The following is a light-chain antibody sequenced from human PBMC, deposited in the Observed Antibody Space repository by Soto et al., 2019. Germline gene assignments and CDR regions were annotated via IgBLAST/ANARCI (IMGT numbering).Light chain of an antibody. CDR1: QSLNNW. J-gene: IGKJ1*01. Sequence: DIQMTQSPSILSASVGDRVTITCRASQSLNNWLAWYQQKPGKAPKLLIYKASSLESGVPSRFSGSGSGTEFTLTISSLQPDDFATYYCQQFNAYVWTFGQGTKVEIK. CDR3: QQFNAYVWT. CDR2: KAS. V-gene: IGKV1-5*03.